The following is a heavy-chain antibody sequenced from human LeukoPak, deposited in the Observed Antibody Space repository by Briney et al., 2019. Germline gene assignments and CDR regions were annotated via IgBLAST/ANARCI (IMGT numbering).Heavy chain of an antibody. CDR3: AKDLAIVVVPAVIDY. CDR2: ISNDGNNK. J-gene: IGHJ4*02. Sequence: GRSLRLSCAASGFTFSSYGMHWVRQAPGKGPERVALISNDGNNKYYADSVKGRFTISRDNSKNTLYLQMNSLRAEDTAIYYCAKDLAIVVVPAVIDYWGQGTLVTVSS. D-gene: IGHD2-2*01. CDR1: GFTFSSYG. V-gene: IGHV3-30*18.